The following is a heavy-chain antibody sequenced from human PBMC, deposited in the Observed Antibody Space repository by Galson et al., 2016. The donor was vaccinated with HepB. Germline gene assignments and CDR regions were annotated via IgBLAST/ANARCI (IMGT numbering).Heavy chain of an antibody. Sequence: SVKVSCKASGYTFNSYAINWVRQAPGQGLEWMGWINTNTGNPTYAQGFTGRFVCSLDTSVRTAYLQISSLKAEDTAVYYCARDPVGLMTTVTTGPKTDYWGQGTLVTVSS. CDR2: INTNTGNP. CDR3: ARDPVGLMTTVTTGPKTDY. V-gene: IGHV7-4-1*02. J-gene: IGHJ4*02. CDR1: GYTFNSYA. D-gene: IGHD4-11*01.